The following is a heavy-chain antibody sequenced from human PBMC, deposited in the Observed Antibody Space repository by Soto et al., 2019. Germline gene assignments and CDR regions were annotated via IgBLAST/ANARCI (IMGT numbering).Heavy chain of an antibody. Sequence: SETLSLTCSVSGSSFSNFYWSWIRQSAGKGLEWIGRIYTSGATSYNPSLKSRVTMSVDTSQTQMSLSVRSVTAADTAVYFCARGGIQLSYAFDYWGPGILVTVST. V-gene: IGHV4-4*07. J-gene: IGHJ4*02. CDR3: ARGGIQLSYAFDY. D-gene: IGHD1-1*01. CDR2: IYTSGAT. CDR1: GSSFSNFY.